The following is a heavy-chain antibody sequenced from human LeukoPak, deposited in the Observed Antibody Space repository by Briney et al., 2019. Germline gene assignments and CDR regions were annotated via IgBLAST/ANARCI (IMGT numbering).Heavy chain of an antibody. D-gene: IGHD3-22*01. CDR3: ASYYYDISGYYSFGS. CDR2: ISGSGGST. Sequence: PGGSLRLSCAASGFTFSSYAMSWVRQAPGKGLEWVSAISGSGGSTYYADSVKGRFSISRDNAKNSLFLQMNSLRAEDTAVYYCASYYYDISGYYSFGSWGQGTLVTVSS. CDR1: GFTFSSYA. J-gene: IGHJ5*02. V-gene: IGHV3-23*01.